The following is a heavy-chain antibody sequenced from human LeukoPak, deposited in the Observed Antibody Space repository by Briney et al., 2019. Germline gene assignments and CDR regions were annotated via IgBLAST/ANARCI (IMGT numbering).Heavy chain of an antibody. CDR2: IYHSGST. J-gene: IGHJ4*02. Sequence: PSETLSLTCAVSGYPISSGYYWGWIRQPPGKGLEWIGSIYHSGSTYYNPSLKSRVTISVDTSKNQFSLKLSSVTAADTAVYYCASRKNTLTGIDYWGQGTLVTVSS. CDR1: GYPISSGYY. V-gene: IGHV4-38-2*01. CDR3: ASRKNTLTGIDY. D-gene: IGHD3-9*01.